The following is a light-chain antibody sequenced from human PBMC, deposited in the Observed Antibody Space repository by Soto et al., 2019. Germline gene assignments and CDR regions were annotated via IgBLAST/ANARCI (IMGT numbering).Light chain of an antibody. CDR2: EVN. CDR3: NSMTISSTSRYV. Sequence: QSVLTQPAAVSGSPGESITISCTGTTSDIGTYNYVSWFQQYSGKAPKLLIYEVNNRPSGVSNRFSGSKSGNSASLTISGLQAEDEADYYCNSMTISSTSRYVFGTGTSSPS. V-gene: IGLV2-14*01. J-gene: IGLJ1*01. CDR1: TSDIGTYNY.